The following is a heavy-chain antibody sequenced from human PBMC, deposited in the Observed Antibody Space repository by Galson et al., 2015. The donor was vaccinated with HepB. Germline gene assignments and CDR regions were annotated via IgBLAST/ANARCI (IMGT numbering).Heavy chain of an antibody. V-gene: IGHV3-7*01. Sequence: SLRLSCAASGFTFNTYWVNWIRQAPGKGLEWVANIKEDGSDKNYVASVKGRFTISRDNAKGSLYLQMNSLRAEDTALYYCASPRDGYNDYFDYCGQGTLVTVSS. CDR1: GFTFNTYW. D-gene: IGHD5-24*01. CDR3: ASPRDGYNDYFDY. J-gene: IGHJ4*02. CDR2: IKEDGSDK.